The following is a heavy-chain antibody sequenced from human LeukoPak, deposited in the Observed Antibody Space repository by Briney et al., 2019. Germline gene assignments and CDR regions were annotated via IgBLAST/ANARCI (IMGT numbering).Heavy chain of an antibody. D-gene: IGHD6-19*01. V-gene: IGHV3-23*01. CDR1: GFTFSDYV. Sequence: PGGSLRLSCTPSGFTFSDYVMSWVREAPGKGLEWGSGISGSAGRTYYADSVKGRITISRDKSKSTLFLQMNSLRAEDTAVYYCAREAFYSSGWYSLFGYWGQGTLVTVSS. CDR3: AREAFYSSGWYSLFGY. J-gene: IGHJ4*02. CDR2: ISGSAGRT.